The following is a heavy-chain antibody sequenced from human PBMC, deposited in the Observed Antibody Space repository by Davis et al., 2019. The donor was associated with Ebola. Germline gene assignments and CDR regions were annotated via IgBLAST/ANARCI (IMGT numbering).Heavy chain of an antibody. V-gene: IGHV4-39*07. CDR2: IYYSGST. CDR3: ARAYRDTIFGVVIMEGYNWFDP. D-gene: IGHD3-3*01. CDR1: GGSISSSSYY. Sequence: MPSETLSLTCTVSGGSISSSSYYWGWIRQPPGKGLEWIGSIYYSGSTYYNPSLKSRVTISVDTSKNQFSLKLSSVTAADTAVYYCARAYRDTIFGVVIMEGYNWFDPWGQGTLVTVSS. J-gene: IGHJ5*02.